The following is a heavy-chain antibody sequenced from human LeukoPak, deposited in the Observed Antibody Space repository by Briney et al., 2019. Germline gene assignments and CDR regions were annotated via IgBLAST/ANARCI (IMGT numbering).Heavy chain of an antibody. CDR2: IIPIFGTA. J-gene: IGHJ3*02. CDR1: GGTFSSYA. D-gene: IGHD1-26*01. CDR3: AAESGSYFFDSAFDI. Sequence: SVKVSCKASGGTFSSYAISWVRQAPGQGLERMGGIIPIFGTANYAQKFQGRVTITADESTSTAYMELRSLRSDDTAVYYCAAESGSYFFDSAFDIWGQGTMVTVSS. V-gene: IGHV1-69*13.